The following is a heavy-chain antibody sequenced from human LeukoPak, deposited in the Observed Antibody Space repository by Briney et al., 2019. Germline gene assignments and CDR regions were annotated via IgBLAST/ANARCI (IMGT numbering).Heavy chain of an antibody. CDR2: INPNSGGT. CDR1: EYSFTDYY. V-gene: IGHV1-2*02. D-gene: IGHD3-22*01. CDR3: AAGPVYDYFEF. J-gene: IGHJ4*02. Sequence: ASVKVSCKASEYSFTDYYIHWVRQAPGQGLEWMGWINPNSGGTNSAQKFQVRITLTRDTSISTAYMELSRLGSDGTAVYYCAAGPVYDYFEFWGQGTLVTVSS.